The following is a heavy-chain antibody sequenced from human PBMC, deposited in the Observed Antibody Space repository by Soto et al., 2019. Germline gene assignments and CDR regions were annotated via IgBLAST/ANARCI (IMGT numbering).Heavy chain of an antibody. CDR1: GFSFSNAW. CDR2: IKRKTDGETT. CDR3: TTDYCTTTTCYLNY. V-gene: IGHV3-15*07. Sequence: GGSLRLSCAASGFSFSNAWMNWVRQAPGKGLEWVGRIKRKTDGETTDYAAPVKGRFTMSRDDSKNTLYLQMNGLKTEDTALYYCTTDYCTTTTCYLNYWGQGILVTSPQ. D-gene: IGHD2-8*01. J-gene: IGHJ4*02.